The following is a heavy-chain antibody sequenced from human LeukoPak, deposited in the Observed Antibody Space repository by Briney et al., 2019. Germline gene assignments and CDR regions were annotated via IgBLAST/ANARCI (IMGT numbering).Heavy chain of an antibody. D-gene: IGHD5-24*01. J-gene: IGHJ4*02. CDR1: GGSISSSSYY. Sequence: PSETLSLTCTVSGGSISSSSYYWGWIRQPPGKGLEWIGSIYYSGSTYYNPSLKSRVTISVDTSKNQFSLKLSSVTAADTAVYYCARGARWLQLGMSPPYLIDYWGQGTLVTVSS. CDR3: ARGARWLQLGMSPPYLIDY. V-gene: IGHV4-39*07. CDR2: IYYSGST.